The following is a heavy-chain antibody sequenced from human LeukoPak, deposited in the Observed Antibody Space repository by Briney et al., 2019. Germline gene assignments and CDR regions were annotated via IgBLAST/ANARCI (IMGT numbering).Heavy chain of an antibody. CDR3: ATEVTSGGFYSYYFDS. J-gene: IGHJ4*02. CDR1: GYTLSEVS. CDR2: FNPEDDET. V-gene: IGHV1-24*01. Sequence: GASVKVSCKVPGYTLSEVSMHWVRLAPGKGLEWMGGFNPEDDETVYAQNFQGRFTMTADTSKDTAYMELSRLGSEDTAVYYCATEVTSGGFYSYYFDSWGQGTLVTVSS. D-gene: IGHD1-26*01.